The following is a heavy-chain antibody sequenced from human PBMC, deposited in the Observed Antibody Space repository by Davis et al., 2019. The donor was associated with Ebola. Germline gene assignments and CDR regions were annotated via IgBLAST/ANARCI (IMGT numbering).Heavy chain of an antibody. CDR1: GGSFSGYY. CDR2: INHSGST. J-gene: IGHJ4*02. D-gene: IGHD5-12*01. CDR3: AKLGGYRDY. V-gene: IGHV4-34*01. Sequence: SETLSLTCAVYGGSFSGYYWSWIRQPPGKGLEWIGEINHSGSTNYNPSLKSRLTISVDKSKNQFSLKLSSVTAADTAVYYCAKLGGYRDYWGQGTLVTVSS.